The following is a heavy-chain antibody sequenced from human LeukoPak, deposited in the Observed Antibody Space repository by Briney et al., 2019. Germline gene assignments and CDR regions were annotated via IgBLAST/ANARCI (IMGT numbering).Heavy chain of an antibody. Sequence: GGSLRLSCAASGFIFSDYAMSWVRQAPGKALEWVSAISDSKRGGTTYYADSVKGRFTISRDTSKNTLYLQVSSLRVEDTAVYYCAKVPNYYDTTTYYGWGQGTLVAVSS. CDR2: ISDSKRGGTT. CDR3: AKVPNYYDTTTYYG. D-gene: IGHD3-22*01. V-gene: IGHV3-23*01. CDR1: GFIFSDYA. J-gene: IGHJ4*02.